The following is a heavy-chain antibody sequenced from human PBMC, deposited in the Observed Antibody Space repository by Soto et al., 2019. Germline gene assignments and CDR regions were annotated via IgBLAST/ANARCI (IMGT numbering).Heavy chain of an antibody. J-gene: IGHJ2*01. CDR1: GGSISSDGNS. V-gene: IGHV4-30-2*01. Sequence: QLQLQESGSGQVKHSQTLCLTCAVSGGSISSDGNSWGWLRQPPGKAREWIGYIFNRGSTYYNPTHKRRVTISVAGSKNPFALELSSVAAADTAVYYCARDGGSGSPHWYFNVWGRGTLVTVSS. CDR3: ARDGGSGSPHWYFNV. CDR2: IFNRGST. D-gene: IGHD1-26*01.